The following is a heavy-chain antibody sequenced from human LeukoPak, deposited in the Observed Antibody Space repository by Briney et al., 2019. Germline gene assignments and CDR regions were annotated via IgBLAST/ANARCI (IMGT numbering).Heavy chain of an antibody. Sequence: SETLSLTCAVYGGSFSGYYWSWIRQPPGKGLESLGEINHSGSTNYNPSLKSRVTISVDTSKNQFSLKLSSVTAADTAVYYCARIGSGITMVRGADWGQGTLVTVSS. CDR3: ARIGSGITMVRGAD. J-gene: IGHJ1*01. V-gene: IGHV4-34*01. CDR1: GGSFSGYY. CDR2: INHSGST. D-gene: IGHD3-10*01.